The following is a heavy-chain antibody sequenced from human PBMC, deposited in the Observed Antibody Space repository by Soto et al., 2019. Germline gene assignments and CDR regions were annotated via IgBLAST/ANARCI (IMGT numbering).Heavy chain of an antibody. D-gene: IGHD2-2*01. CDR1: GGSISSNSYY. J-gene: IGHJ4*02. CDR2: IYCSGTT. CDR3: ARHFSRDGNNFFDY. Sequence: PSETLSLTCTVSGGSISSNSYYWGWIRQPPGKGLEWIGSIYCSGTTYYNPSLKSRVTMSVDTSKNHFSLKLNSVTAADTAVYYCARHFSRDGNNFFDYWGQGALVTVSS. V-gene: IGHV4-39*01.